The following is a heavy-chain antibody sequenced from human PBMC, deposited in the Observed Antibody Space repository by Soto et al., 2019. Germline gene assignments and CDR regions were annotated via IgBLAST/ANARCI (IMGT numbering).Heavy chain of an antibody. V-gene: IGHV4-59*01. CDR3: ARKASYGDYEVWFDP. CDR1: GGSISSYY. Sequence: SETLSLTCTVSGGSISSYYWSWIRQPPGKGLEWIGYIYYSGSTNYNPSLKSRVTISVDTSKNQFSLKLSSVTAADTAVYYCARKASYGDYEVWFDPWGQGTLVTVSS. J-gene: IGHJ5*02. CDR2: IYYSGST. D-gene: IGHD4-17*01.